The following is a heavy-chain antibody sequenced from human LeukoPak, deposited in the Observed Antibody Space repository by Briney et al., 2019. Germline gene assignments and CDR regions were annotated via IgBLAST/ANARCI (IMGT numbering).Heavy chain of an antibody. V-gene: IGHV4-39*01. Sequence: PSETLSLTCTVSGGSISSSSYYWGWIRQPPGKGLEWIGSIYYSGSTYYNPSLKSRVTISVDTSKNQFSLKLSSVTAADTAVYYCAINYYGSGSLLDYWGQGTLVTVSP. D-gene: IGHD3-10*01. CDR1: GGSISSSSYY. CDR2: IYYSGST. CDR3: AINYYGSGSLLDY. J-gene: IGHJ4*02.